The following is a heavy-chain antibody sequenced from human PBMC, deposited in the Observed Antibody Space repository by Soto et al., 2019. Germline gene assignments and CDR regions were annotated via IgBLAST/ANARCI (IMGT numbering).Heavy chain of an antibody. D-gene: IGHD3-10*01. Sequence: LRLSCAASGFTFSSYSMNWVRQAPGKGLEWVSSISSSSSYIYYADSVKGRFTISRDNAKNSLYLQMNSLRAEDTAVYYCARVITGYYYYGMDVWGEGTTVTVYS. J-gene: IGHJ6*04. CDR3: ARVITGYYYYGMDV. V-gene: IGHV3-21*01. CDR1: GFTFSSYS. CDR2: ISSSSSYI.